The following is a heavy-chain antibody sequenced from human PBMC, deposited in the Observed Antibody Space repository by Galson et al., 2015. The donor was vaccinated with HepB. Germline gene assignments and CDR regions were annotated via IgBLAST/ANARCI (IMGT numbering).Heavy chain of an antibody. D-gene: IGHD4-17*01. CDR2: ISSSSSYI. CDR3: ARAATGDYGDYEEAYFDL. J-gene: IGHJ2*01. CDR1: GFTFSSYS. Sequence: SLRLSCAASGFTFSSYSMNWVRQAPGKGLEWVSSISSSSSYIYYADSVKGRFTISRDNAKNSLYLQMNSLRAEDTAVYYCARAATGDYGDYEEAYFDLWGRGTLVTVSS. V-gene: IGHV3-21*01.